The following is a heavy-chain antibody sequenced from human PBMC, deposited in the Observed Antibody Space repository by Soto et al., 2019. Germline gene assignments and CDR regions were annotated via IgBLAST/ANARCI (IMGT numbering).Heavy chain of an antibody. CDR1: GFTFGNYG. CDR2: ISGGGTTT. J-gene: IGHJ4*02. Sequence: GGSLRLSCAASGFTFGNYGINWVRQAPGKGLEWVSVISGGGTTTFYADSAKGRFTISRDNSKNTVFLQMNSLRAEDTAVYYCAKDLNPRFSHDSNSYHYPFRGQGTLVTVSS. D-gene: IGHD3-22*01. CDR3: AKDLNPRFSHDSNSYHYPF. V-gene: IGHV3-23*01.